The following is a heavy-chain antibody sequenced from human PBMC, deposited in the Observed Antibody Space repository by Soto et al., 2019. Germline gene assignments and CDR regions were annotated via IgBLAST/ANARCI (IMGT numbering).Heavy chain of an antibody. CDR3: ATGYCSGGSGYDYYYYGMDV. D-gene: IGHD2-15*01. V-gene: IGHV1-69*06. CDR2: IIPIFGTA. Sequence: GASAKLCWKASRVAYRCNARSWPQQATGQGLDLMGGIIPIFGTANYAQKFQGRVTITADKSTSTAYMELSSLRSEDTAVYYCATGYCSGGSGYDYYYYGMDVWGQGTTVTVSS. CDR1: RVAYRCNA. J-gene: IGHJ6*02.